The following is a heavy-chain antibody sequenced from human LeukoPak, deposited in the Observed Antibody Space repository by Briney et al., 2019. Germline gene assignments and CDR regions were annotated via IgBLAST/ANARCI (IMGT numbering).Heavy chain of an antibody. J-gene: IGHJ5*02. D-gene: IGHD3-9*01. CDR2: INPNSGGT. V-gene: IGHV1-2*02. CDR3: ARERGNYDILTDYYEGNGFDP. Sequence: ASVKVSCKASGYTFTGYYMHWVRQAPGQGLEWMGWINPNSGGTNYAQKFQGRVTMTRDTSISTAYMELSRLRSDDTAVYYCARERGNYDILTDYYEGNGFDPWGQGTLVTVSS. CDR1: GYTFTGYY.